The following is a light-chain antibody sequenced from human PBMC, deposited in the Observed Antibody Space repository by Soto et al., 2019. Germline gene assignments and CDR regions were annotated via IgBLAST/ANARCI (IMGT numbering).Light chain of an antibody. Sequence: QSALTQPASVSGSPGQSITISCTGTSSDIGSYNRVSWYQQPPGTAPKLIIYEVNNRPSGVHDRFSGSKSGNTASLTISGLQAEDEADYYCNSFTTCSTYVFGTGTKLTVL. CDR2: EVN. J-gene: IGLJ1*01. V-gene: IGLV2-18*02. CDR1: SSDIGSYNR. CDR3: NSFTTCSTYV.